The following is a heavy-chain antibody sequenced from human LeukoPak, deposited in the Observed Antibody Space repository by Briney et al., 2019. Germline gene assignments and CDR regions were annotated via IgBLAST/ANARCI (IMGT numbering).Heavy chain of an antibody. CDR1: GYTFTSYD. J-gene: IGHJ4*02. Sequence: ASVKVSCKASGYTFTSYDINWVRQAPGQGLEWMGWINPNSGGTNYAQKFQGRVTMTRDTSISTAYMELSRLRSDDTAVYYCARDFSYWSGTDYWGQGTLVTVSS. CDR2: INPNSGGT. D-gene: IGHD1-1*01. CDR3: ARDFSYWSGTDY. V-gene: IGHV1-2*02.